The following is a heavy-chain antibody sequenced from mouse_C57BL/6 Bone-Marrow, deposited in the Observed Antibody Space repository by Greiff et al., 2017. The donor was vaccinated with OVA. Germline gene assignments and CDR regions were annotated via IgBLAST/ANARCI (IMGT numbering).Heavy chain of an antibody. CDR1: GFSLTSYG. CDR3: AKNRGGIYYAMDY. J-gene: IGHJ4*01. Sequence: VQLQQSGPGLVQPSQSLSITCTVSGFSLTSYGVHWVRQSPGKGLEWLGVIWRGGSTDYNAAFMSRLSITKDNSKSQVFFKMNSLQADDTAIYYCAKNRGGIYYAMDYWGQGTSVTVSS. CDR2: IWRGGST. V-gene: IGHV2-5*01. D-gene: IGHD3-3*01.